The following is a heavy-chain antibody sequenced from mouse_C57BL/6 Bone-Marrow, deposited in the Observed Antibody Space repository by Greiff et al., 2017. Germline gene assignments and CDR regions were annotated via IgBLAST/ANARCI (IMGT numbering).Heavy chain of an antibody. CDR1: GFTFSSYA. J-gene: IGHJ2*01. D-gene: IGHD1-1*01. CDR3: ARGLRGY. Sequence: EVKLMESGGGLVKPGGSLKLSCAASGFTFSSYAMSWVRQTPEKRLEWVATISDGGSYTSYPDNVKGRFTISRDNAKNNLYRQMSHLKSEDTAMYYCARGLRGYWGQGTTLTVSS. V-gene: IGHV5-4*03. CDR2: ISDGGSYT.